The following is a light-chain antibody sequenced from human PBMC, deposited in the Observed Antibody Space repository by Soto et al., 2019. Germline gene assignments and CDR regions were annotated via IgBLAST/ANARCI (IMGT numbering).Light chain of an antibody. J-gene: IGLJ2*01. CDR1: SSNIGAGYD. CDR2: GNS. Sequence: QSVLTQLPSVSGAPGQRVTISCTGSSSNIGAGYDVHWYQQLPGTAPKLLIYGNSNRPSGVPDRFSGSKSGTSASLAITGLQAEDEADYYCQSYDSSPLFGGGTKLTVL. V-gene: IGLV1-40*01. CDR3: QSYDSSPL.